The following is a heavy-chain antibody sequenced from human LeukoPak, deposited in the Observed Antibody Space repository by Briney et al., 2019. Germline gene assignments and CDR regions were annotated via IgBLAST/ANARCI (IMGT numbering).Heavy chain of an antibody. CDR2: ISSSSSTI. CDR3: AKDMDYGGNSIEGQFDY. Sequence: PGGSLRLSCAASGFTFSSYSMNWVRQAPGKGLEWVSYISSSSSTIYYADSVKGRFTISRDNAKNSLYLQMNSLRAEDTALYYCAKDMDYGGNSIEGQFDYWGQGTLVTVSS. D-gene: IGHD4-23*01. CDR1: GFTFSSYS. V-gene: IGHV3-48*04. J-gene: IGHJ4*02.